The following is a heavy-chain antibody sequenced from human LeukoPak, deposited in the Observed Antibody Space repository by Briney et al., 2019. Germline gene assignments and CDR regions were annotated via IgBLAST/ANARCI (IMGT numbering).Heavy chain of an antibody. Sequence: QPGGSLRLSCAASGFTFSNYAMGWVRQAPGKGLEWVSSISSSGDSTFYADSVKGRFTISRDNSKNTLYLQMNSLRAEDTAVYYCARDRGSWYINFQHWGQGTLVTVSS. CDR2: ISSSGDST. D-gene: IGHD6-13*01. V-gene: IGHV3-23*01. CDR1: GFTFSNYA. CDR3: ARDRGSWYINFQH. J-gene: IGHJ1*01.